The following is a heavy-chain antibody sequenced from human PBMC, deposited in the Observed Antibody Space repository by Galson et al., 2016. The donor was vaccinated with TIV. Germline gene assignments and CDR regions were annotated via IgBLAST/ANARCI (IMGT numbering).Heavy chain of an antibody. CDR3: ARQSENAYDV. CDR2: IYPGDSDS. Sequence: QSGAEVKKPGESLKISCQSSGYKFNSYWIGWVRQMPGKGPEWMGIIYPGDSDSRKSLSFQGQVTMSVDKSINTAYLQLSSLKASDTAMYYCARQSENAYDVWGQGTLVTVSS. V-gene: IGHV5-51*01. J-gene: IGHJ3*01. CDR1: GYKFNSYW.